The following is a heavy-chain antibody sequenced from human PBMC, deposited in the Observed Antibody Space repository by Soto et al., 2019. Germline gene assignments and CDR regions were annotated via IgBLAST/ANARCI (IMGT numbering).Heavy chain of an antibody. CDR1: GGTPSNSA. J-gene: IGHJ6*02. D-gene: IGHD3-22*01. V-gene: IGHV1-69*01. Sequence: QVHLLLQSGAEVKKPGSSVKVSCKASGGTPSNSAISWVRQAPGQGLEWMGGIIPVLGLVKYAQNFQGRVAITADETTNTAYMEQSSLRPEDTAVYYCAGGRIVVVGSRAYYGMDVWGQGTTVTVSS. CDR2: IIPVLGLV. CDR3: AGGRIVVVGSRAYYGMDV.